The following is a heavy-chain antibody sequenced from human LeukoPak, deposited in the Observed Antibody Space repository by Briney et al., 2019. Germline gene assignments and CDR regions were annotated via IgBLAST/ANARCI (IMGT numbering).Heavy chain of an antibody. CDR1: EAPYSSFA. CDR3: ARDRIAVAGTGGFDY. V-gene: IGHV1-69*04. Sequence: ASVKVSGKAAEAPYSSFASSWGRQSPGQGLEWMGRIIPILGIANYAQKFQGRVTITADKSTSTAYMELSSLRSEDTAVYYCARDRIAVAGTGGFDYWSQGTLVTVSS. J-gene: IGHJ4*02. D-gene: IGHD6-19*01. CDR2: IIPILGIA.